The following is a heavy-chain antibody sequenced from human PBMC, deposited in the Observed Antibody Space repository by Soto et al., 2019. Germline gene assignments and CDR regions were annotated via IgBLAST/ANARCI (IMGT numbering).Heavy chain of an antibody. CDR2: ISSSESII. CDR1: GFTFSDYY. J-gene: IGHJ6*02. V-gene: IGHV3-11*01. CDR3: ARQVRYDMDV. D-gene: IGHD2-2*01. Sequence: PGGSLRLSCAASGFTFSDYYMSWIRQAPWKGLEWVSYISSSESIIYYADSVKGRFTISRDNAKNSLYLQMNSLRAEDTAVYYCARQVRYDMDVWGQGTTVTVSS.